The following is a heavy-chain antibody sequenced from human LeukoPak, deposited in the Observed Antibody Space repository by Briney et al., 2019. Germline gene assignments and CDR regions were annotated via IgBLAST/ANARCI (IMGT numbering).Heavy chain of an antibody. CDR2: IYYSGST. CDR1: GGSISSSSYC. CDR3: ASDRSGLSFCF. J-gene: IGHJ4*02. Sequence: SETLSLTCTVSGGSISSSSYCWGWIRQPPGKGLEWIGSIYYSGSTYYNSSLKSRITISVDTSKNQFSLELTSVTAADTAVYYCASDRSGLSFCFWGQGTLVTVSS. V-gene: IGHV4-39*01. D-gene: IGHD3-22*01.